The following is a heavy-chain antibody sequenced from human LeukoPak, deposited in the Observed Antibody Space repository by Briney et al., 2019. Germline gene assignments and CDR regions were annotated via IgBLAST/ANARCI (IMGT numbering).Heavy chain of an antibody. Sequence: GGSLRLSCAASGFTFSSYSMNWVRQAPGKGLEWVSYISSSSSTIYYADSVKGRFTISRDNAKNSLYLQMYSLRAEDTAVYYCARGPPRGYYGSGSYYKFGMDVWGKGTTVTVSS. CDR3: ARGPPRGYYGSGSYYKFGMDV. D-gene: IGHD3-10*01. J-gene: IGHJ6*04. CDR2: ISSSSSTI. V-gene: IGHV3-48*01. CDR1: GFTFSSYS.